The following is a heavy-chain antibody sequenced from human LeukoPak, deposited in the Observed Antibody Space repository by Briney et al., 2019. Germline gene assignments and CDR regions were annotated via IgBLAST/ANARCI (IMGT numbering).Heavy chain of an antibody. CDR2: ISGSGGST. Sequence: HPGGSLRLSCTASGLSLNNYAMSWVRQVPGKGLEWVSAISGSGGSTYYADSVKGRFTISRDNSKNALFLQMSSLRAEDTAVYYCAKGAAAGYYYYMDVWGKGTTVTVSS. V-gene: IGHV3-23*01. CDR3: AKGAAAGYYYYMDV. J-gene: IGHJ6*03. D-gene: IGHD6-13*01. CDR1: GLSLNNYA.